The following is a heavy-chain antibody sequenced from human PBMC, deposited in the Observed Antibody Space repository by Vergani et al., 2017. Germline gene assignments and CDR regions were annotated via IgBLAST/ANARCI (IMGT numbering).Heavy chain of an antibody. V-gene: IGHV3-49*03. J-gene: IGHJ3*02. CDR3: VRDQVTMLRGSDALDI. CDR1: GFTLGYYA. CDR2: IRSKAYGQAT. D-gene: IGHD3-10*01. Sequence: VQLVESGGGVVQPGRSLRLSCTASGFTLGYYAMDWFRQAPGQGLEWVGGIRSKAYGQATIYAASVKGRFTISRDDSKSIAYLQMNNLQTEDTAMYYCVRDQVTMLRGSDALDIWGQGTMVTVSS.